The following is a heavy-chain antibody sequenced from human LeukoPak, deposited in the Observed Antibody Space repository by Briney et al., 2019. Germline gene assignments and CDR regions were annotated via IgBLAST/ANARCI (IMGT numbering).Heavy chain of an antibody. CDR1: GFTFSSYW. D-gene: IGHD1-26*01. Sequence: PGGSLRLSCAASGFTFSSYWMSWVRQAAGKGLEWVANIKQDGSEKYYVNSVKGRFTISRDNAKNSLYLQMNSLRAEDTAVYYCARDLYGSGSRDFDYWGQGTLVTVSS. V-gene: IGHV3-7*01. J-gene: IGHJ4*02. CDR2: IKQDGSEK. CDR3: ARDLYGSGSRDFDY.